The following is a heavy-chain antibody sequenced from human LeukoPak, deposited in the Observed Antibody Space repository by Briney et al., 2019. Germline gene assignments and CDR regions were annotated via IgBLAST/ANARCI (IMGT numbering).Heavy chain of an antibody. D-gene: IGHD2-2*01. V-gene: IGHV4-39*01. Sequence: SQTLSLTCTVSGGSISSGGYYWSWIRQPPGKGLESIGGIYYSGSTYYNPSLKSRVTISVDTSKNQFSLKLSSMTAADTAVYYCARRKRGDGTTFDIWGQGTMVTVSS. CDR3: ARRKRGDGTTFDI. CDR2: IYYSGST. J-gene: IGHJ3*02. CDR1: GGSISSGGYY.